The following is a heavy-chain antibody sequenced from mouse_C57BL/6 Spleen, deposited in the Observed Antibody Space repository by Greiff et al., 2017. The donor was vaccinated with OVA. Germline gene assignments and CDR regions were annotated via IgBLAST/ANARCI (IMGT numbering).Heavy chain of an antibody. V-gene: IGHV5-4*01. CDR1: GFTFSSYA. J-gene: IGHJ2*01. CDR2: ISDGGSYT. D-gene: IGHD3-2*02. Sequence: EVQLQESGGGLVKPGGSLKLSCAASGFTFSSYAMSWVRQTPEKRLEWVATISDGGSYTYYPDNVKGRFTISRDNAKNNLYLQMSHLKSEDTAMYYCARDVTAQATYFDYWGQGTTLTVSS. CDR3: ARDVTAQATYFDY.